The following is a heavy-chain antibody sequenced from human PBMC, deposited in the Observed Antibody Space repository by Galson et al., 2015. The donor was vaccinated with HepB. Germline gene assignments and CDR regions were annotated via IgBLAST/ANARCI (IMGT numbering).Heavy chain of an antibody. CDR3: ARDGSLDYCRSTSCIPGYFDY. D-gene: IGHD2-2*01. J-gene: IGHJ4*02. CDR2: IRSKANSYAT. Sequence: SLRLSCAASGFIFSGSAMHWVRQASGKGLEWVGRIRSKANSYATAYAASVKGRFTISRDDSKNTAYLQMNSLRAEDTAVYYCARDGSLDYCRSTSCIPGYFDYWGQGTLVTVSS. CDR1: GFIFSGSA. V-gene: IGHV3-73*01.